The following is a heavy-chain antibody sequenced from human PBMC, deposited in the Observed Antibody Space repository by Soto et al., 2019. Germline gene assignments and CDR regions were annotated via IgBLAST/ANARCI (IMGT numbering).Heavy chain of an antibody. V-gene: IGHV3-66*01. D-gene: IGHD3-3*01. CDR3: AKDKWSATWSDP. CDR2: IYSGGST. J-gene: IGHJ5*02. CDR1: GFTVSSNY. Sequence: GGSLRLSCAASGFTVSSNYMSWVRQAPGKGLEWVSVIYSGGSTYYADSVKGRFTISRDNSKNTLYLQMNSLRAEDTAVYYCAKDKWSATWSDPWGQETLVTVSS.